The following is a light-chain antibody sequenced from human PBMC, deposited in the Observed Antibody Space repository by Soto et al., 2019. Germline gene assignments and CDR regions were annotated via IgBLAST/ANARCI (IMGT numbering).Light chain of an antibody. CDR3: SSYTCSSTLYV. Sequence: QSVLTQPSSVSWSPGPSITISCTGTSSDVGGYNYVSWYQQHPGKAPKLMIYDVSNRPSGVSNRFSGSKSGNTASLTISGLQAEDEADYYCSSYTCSSTLYVFGTGTXVNDL. CDR1: SSDVGGYNY. CDR2: DVS. J-gene: IGLJ1*01. V-gene: IGLV2-14*01.